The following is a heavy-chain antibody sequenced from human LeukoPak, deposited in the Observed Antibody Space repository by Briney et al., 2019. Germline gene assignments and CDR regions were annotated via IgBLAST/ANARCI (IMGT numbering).Heavy chain of an antibody. Sequence: ASVKVSCKASGYTFTSYGISWVRQAPGQGLEWMGWISAYNGNTNYAQKLQGRVTITADESTSTAYMELSSLRSEDTAVYYCARDIGDGIHRYSSGWHPGGNYFDYWGQGTLVTVSS. CDR1: GYTFTSYG. V-gene: IGHV1-18*01. CDR2: ISAYNGNT. D-gene: IGHD6-19*01. J-gene: IGHJ4*02. CDR3: ARDIGDGIHRYSSGWHPGGNYFDY.